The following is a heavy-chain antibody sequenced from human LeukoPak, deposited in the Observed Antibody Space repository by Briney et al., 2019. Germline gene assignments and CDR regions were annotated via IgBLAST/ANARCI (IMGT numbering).Heavy chain of an antibody. CDR3: ARGSIAAAGTEYYFDY. CDR1: GFTFSSYA. D-gene: IGHD6-13*01. CDR2: ISYDGRNK. J-gene: IGHJ4*02. Sequence: PGGSLRLSCAASGFTFSSYAMHWVRQAPGQGLEWVAVISYDGRNKYYADSVKGRFTISRDNSKNTLYLQMNSLRAEDTAVYYCARGSIAAAGTEYYFDYWGQGTLVTVSS. V-gene: IGHV3-30*01.